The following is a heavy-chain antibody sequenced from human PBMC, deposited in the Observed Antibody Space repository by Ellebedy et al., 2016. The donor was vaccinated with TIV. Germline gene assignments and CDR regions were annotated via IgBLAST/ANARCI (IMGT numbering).Heavy chain of an antibody. CDR1: GGSFSGYY. J-gene: IGHJ3*02. CDR2: INHGGVT. CDR3: VITEFGTDAFDI. Sequence: MPSETLSLTCAIYGGSFSGYYFNWIRQPPGKGLEWIGEINHGGVTNYNPSLKSRVTASVDTSKNQFSLKLSSVTAADTAMYYCVITEFGTDAFDIWGQGAMVTVSS. V-gene: IGHV4-34*01. D-gene: IGHD1-1*01.